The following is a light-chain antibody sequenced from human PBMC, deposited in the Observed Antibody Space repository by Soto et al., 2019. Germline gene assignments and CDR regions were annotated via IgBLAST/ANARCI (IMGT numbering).Light chain of an antibody. CDR3: QQYNSFPGT. J-gene: IGKJ1*01. Sequence: DIQMTQSPSILSASVGDSVTITCRASQIITSWLAWYQQKPGKAPKLLISAVSNLESGVPSRFSGSGYGTEFTLTISSLQPDDFATYYCQQYNSFPGTFGLGTKVEIK. CDR1: QIITSW. V-gene: IGKV1-5*01. CDR2: AVS.